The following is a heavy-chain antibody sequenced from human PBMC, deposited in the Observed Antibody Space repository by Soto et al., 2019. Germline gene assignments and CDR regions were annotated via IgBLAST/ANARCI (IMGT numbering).Heavy chain of an antibody. Sequence: GGSLRLSCEASGFNFSSYGIHWVRQAPGKGLKWVAIIWNDGSNEYYADSVKGRFTISRDNSKNTVYLQVSKLRAEDTAVYFCARDQTDSGGYSDSWGQGTLVTVSS. V-gene: IGHV3-33*01. J-gene: IGHJ4*02. CDR2: IWNDGSNE. D-gene: IGHD3-22*01. CDR3: ARDQTDSGGYSDS. CDR1: GFNFSSYG.